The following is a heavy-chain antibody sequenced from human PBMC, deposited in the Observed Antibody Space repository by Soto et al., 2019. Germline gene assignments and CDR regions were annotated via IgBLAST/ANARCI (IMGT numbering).Heavy chain of an antibody. Sequence: QQVQSGSEVKKPGSSVKVSCQASGGTFSGYVVTWVRQAPGQGLEWMGEFVPLFGTTNYAQRFSGRITKTAEESTSTAYMELRTLRSDDTAVYYCATHGLGVSSPPYFDNWGQGTLVTVSS. CDR1: GGTFSGYV. D-gene: IGHD3-16*01. CDR2: FVPLFGTT. J-gene: IGHJ4*02. CDR3: ATHGLGVSSPPYFDN. V-gene: IGHV1-69*01.